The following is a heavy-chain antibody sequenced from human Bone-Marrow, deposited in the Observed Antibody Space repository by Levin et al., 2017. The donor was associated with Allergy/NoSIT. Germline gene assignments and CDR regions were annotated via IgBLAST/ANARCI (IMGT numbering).Heavy chain of an antibody. CDR1: GGTFSSYA. V-gene: IGHV1-69*13. CDR2: IIPIFGTA. J-gene: IGHJ4*02. D-gene: IGHD6-13*01. Sequence: GASVKVSCKASGGTFSSYAISWVRQAPGQGLEWMGGIIPIFGTANYAQKFQGRVTITADESTSTAYMELSSLRSEDTAVYYCARLVIAAAGTTLDYWGQGTLVTVSS. CDR3: ARLVIAAAGTTLDY.